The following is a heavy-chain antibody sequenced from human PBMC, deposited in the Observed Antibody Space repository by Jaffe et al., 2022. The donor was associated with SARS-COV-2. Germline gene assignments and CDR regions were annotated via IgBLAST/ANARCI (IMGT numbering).Heavy chain of an antibody. V-gene: IGHV1-18*01. J-gene: IGHJ4*02. Sequence: QVQLVQSGAEVKKPGASVKVSCKASGYTFTNYGVTWVRQAPGQGLEWMGWISAYGDDTRYRQEVQGRLTMTTDTSTSTAYMELRSLRSDDTAVYYCARAPPRWSDVIFDNWGQGTLVTVSS. CDR1: GYTFTNYG. CDR2: ISAYGDDT. CDR3: ARAPPRWSDVIFDN. D-gene: IGHD1-1*01.